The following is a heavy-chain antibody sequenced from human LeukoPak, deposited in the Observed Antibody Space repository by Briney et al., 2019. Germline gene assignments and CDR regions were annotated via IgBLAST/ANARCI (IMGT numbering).Heavy chain of an antibody. CDR2: IISSSSYI. D-gene: IGHD2-8*01. J-gene: IGHJ3*02. CDR3: ARLMVYARFGAFDI. Sequence: GRSLRLSCAASGFTFSSYSMNWVRQAPGKGLEWVSSIISSSSYIYYADSVKGRFTIARDNAKNSLYLQMNSLRAEDTAVYYCARLMVYARFGAFDIWGQGTMVTVSS. CDR1: GFTFSSYS. V-gene: IGHV3-21*01.